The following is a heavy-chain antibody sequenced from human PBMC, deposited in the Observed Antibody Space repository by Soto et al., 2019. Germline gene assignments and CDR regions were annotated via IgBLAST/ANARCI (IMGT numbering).Heavy chain of an antibody. J-gene: IGHJ4*02. D-gene: IGHD5-12*01. V-gene: IGHV1-69*02. CDR3: SIMVATITRGDY. CDR1: GGTFSSYT. Sequence: QVQLVQSGAEVKKPGSSVKVSCKASGGTFSSYTISWVRQAPGQGLEWMGRIIPILGIANYAQKFQGRVTITADKSTSTAYRELSSLRSEDTAVYYCSIMVATITRGDYWGQGTLVTVSS. CDR2: IIPILGIA.